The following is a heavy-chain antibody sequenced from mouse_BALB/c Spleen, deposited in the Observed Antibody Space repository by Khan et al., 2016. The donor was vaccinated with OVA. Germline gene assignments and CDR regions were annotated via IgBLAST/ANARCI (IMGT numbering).Heavy chain of an antibody. V-gene: IGHV1S81*02. J-gene: IGHJ2*01. CDR3: ARIKKIVATYFDY. D-gene: IGHD1-1*01. Sequence: QVQLQQPGAELVKAGASVKMSCKASGYTFTSYWMHWVKQRLGQGLEWFAETNPTNGRTYYTEKFKSKATLTVDKSSSTAYMLLSSPTSEDSAVYYCARIKKIVATYFDYWGQGTTLTVSS. CDR1: GYTFTSYW. CDR2: TNPTNGRT.